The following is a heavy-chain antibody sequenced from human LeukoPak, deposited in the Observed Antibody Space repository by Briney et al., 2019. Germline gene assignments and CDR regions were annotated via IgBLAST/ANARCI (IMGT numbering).Heavy chain of an antibody. CDR2: ITGSGGST. CDR3: ARRRIQYYFDF. D-gene: IGHD2/OR15-2a*01. V-gene: IGHV3-23*01. CDR1: GFKLSNYA. J-gene: IGHJ4*02. Sequence: PGGSLRLSCAASGFKLSNYATSWVRQAPGKGLEWVSTITGSGGSTYYADSVKGRFTISRDNSKNTLYLQMNSLRAEDTAVYYCARRRIQYYFDFWGQGTLVTVSS.